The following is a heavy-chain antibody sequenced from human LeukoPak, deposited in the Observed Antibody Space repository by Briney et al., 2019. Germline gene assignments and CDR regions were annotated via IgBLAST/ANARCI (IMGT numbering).Heavy chain of an antibody. CDR2: INPNSGGT. CDR3: ARGGIGYSSSGDY. Sequence: GASVKVSCKASGYTFTNSYIHWVRQAPGQGLEWMGWINPNSGGTNYAQKFQGRVTMTRDTSISTAYMELSRLRSDDTAVYYCARGGIGYSSSGDYWGQGTLVTVSS. J-gene: IGHJ4*02. D-gene: IGHD6-13*01. V-gene: IGHV1-2*02. CDR1: GYTFTNSY.